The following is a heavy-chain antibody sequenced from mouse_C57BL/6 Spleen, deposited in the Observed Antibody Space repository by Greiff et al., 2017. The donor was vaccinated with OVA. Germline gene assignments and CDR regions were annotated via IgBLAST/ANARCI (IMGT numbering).Heavy chain of an antibody. D-gene: IGHD1-1*01. CDR2: VVGGSGST. V-gene: IGHV1-55*01. CDR3: ARGGYYGSSPYYYAMDY. CDR1: GYTFTSYW. Sequence: VQLQQPGAELVKPGASVKMSCKASGYTFTSYWIIWVWGGVVQGLEWRGDVVGGSGSTNYNEKFKSKATLTVDTSSSTAYMQLSSLTSEDSAVYYCARGGYYGSSPYYYAMDYWGQGTSVTVSS. J-gene: IGHJ4*01.